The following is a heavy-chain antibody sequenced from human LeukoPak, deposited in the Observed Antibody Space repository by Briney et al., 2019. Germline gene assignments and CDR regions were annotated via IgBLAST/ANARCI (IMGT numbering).Heavy chain of an antibody. J-gene: IGHJ4*02. CDR3: ATDITAAGTGFVDY. Sequence: ASVKVPCKASGYSFTSYGISWVRQAPGQGLEWMGWISAYNGNTNYAQKLQGRVTMTTDTSTSTAYMELRSLRSDDTAVYYCATDITAAGTGFVDYWGQGTLVTVSS. CDR2: ISAYNGNT. V-gene: IGHV1-18*01. CDR1: GYSFTSYG. D-gene: IGHD6-13*01.